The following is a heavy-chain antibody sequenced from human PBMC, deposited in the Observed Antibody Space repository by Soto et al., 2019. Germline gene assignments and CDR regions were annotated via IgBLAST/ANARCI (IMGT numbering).Heavy chain of an antibody. D-gene: IGHD3-10*01. CDR2: IYTSGST. J-gene: IGHJ4*02. CDR3: ARDRHGSGEYFDY. Sequence: SETLSLTCTVSGGSISSYYWSWIRQPAGKGLEWIGRIYTSGSTNYNPSLKSRVTMSVDTSKNQFSLKLGSVTAAETAVYYCARDRHGSGEYFDYWGQVTLVTVSS. CDR1: GGSISSYY. V-gene: IGHV4-4*07.